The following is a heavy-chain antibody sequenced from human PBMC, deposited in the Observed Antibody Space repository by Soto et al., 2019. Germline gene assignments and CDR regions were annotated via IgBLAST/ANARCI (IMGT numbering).Heavy chain of an antibody. V-gene: IGHV3-74*01. Sequence: EVQLVESGGGLVQPGGSLRLSCAASGFTFSSYWMQWVRQAPGKGLVWVSRIKMDGSSTNYADSVKGRVTISRDNAKNSLYLQMNRLRAEDTAVYYCAREGQWLANDYWGQGTLVTVSS. J-gene: IGHJ4*02. CDR1: GFTFSSYW. CDR2: IKMDGSST. D-gene: IGHD6-19*01. CDR3: AREGQWLANDY.